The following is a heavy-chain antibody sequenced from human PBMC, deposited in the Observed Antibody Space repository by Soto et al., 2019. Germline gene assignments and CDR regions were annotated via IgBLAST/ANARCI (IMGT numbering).Heavy chain of an antibody. CDR2: ISSSSSYI. J-gene: IGHJ6*03. CDR3: ARELLHPYYYYMDV. CDR1: GFTFSSYS. V-gene: IGHV3-21*01. Sequence: GGSLRLSCAASGFTFSSYSMNWVRQAPGKGLEWVSSISSSSSYIYYADSVKGRFTISRDNAKNSLYLQMNSLRAEDTAVYYCARELLHPYYYYMDVWGKGTTVTVS.